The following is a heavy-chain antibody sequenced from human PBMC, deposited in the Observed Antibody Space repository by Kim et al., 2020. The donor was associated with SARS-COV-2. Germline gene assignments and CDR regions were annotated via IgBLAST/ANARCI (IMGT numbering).Heavy chain of an antibody. CDR3: ARGGFIVGAHLRDY. V-gene: IGHV1-8*01. D-gene: IGHD1-26*01. J-gene: IGHJ4*02. Sequence: ASVKVSCKASGYTFTSYDINWVRQATGQGLEWMGWMNPNSGNTGYAQKCQGRVTMTRNTSISTAYMELSSLRSEDTAVYYCARGGFIVGAHLRDYWGQGTLVTVSS. CDR2: MNPNSGNT. CDR1: GYTFTSYD.